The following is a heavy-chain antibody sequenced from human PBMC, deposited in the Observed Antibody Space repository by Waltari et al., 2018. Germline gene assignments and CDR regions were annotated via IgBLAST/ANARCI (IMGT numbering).Heavy chain of an antibody. CDR2: IMPDISET. D-gene: IGHD3-10*01. CDR3: AGGDGGYYYYKMDV. J-gene: IGHJ6*03. Sequence: QVQLVQSGAEAKKPGSSVRVSCRAPGGTFTSDSVNWVRQAPGNGLEWMGSIMPDISETKYAVKFQGRITITADKSTGTVYMELSSLGSDDTAVYYCAGGDGGYYYYKMDVWGQGTTVTVSS. V-gene: IGHV1-69*02. CDR1: GGTFTSDS.